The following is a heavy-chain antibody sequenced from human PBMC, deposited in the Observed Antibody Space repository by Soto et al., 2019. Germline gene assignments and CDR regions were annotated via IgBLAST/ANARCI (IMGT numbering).Heavy chain of an antibody. CDR1: GGTFSSYT. J-gene: IGHJ1*01. CDR3: AREGYCSGGSCYSPQYFQH. Sequence: SVKVSCKASGGTFSSYTISWVRRAPGQGLEWMGRIIPILGIANYAQKFQGRVTITADKSTSTAYMELSSLRSEDTAVYYCAREGYCSGGSCYSPQYFQHWGQGTLVTVSS. CDR2: IIPILGIA. D-gene: IGHD2-15*01. V-gene: IGHV1-69*04.